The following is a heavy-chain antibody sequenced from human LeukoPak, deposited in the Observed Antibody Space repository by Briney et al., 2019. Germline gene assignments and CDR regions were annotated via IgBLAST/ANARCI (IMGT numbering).Heavy chain of an antibody. CDR1: GFTFSNYK. CDR3: VRDQVLHGGWYGY. J-gene: IGHJ4*02. V-gene: IGHV3-69-1*01. D-gene: IGHD6-19*01. CDR2: IASSGAT. Sequence: GGSLRLSCVASGFTFSNYKMNWVRQAPGKGLEWVSSIASSGATYHADSVRGRFTISRDNAKNSLYLQMNSLSAEDTAVYYCVRDQVLHGGWYGYWGQGTLVTISS.